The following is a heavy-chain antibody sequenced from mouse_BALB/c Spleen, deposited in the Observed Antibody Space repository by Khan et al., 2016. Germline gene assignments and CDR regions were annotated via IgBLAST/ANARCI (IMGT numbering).Heavy chain of an antibody. CDR1: GSAFSSYW. Sequence: QVQLQQSGAELVRPGSSVKISCQASGSAFSSYWMNWVKQRPGQGLEWIGQIYPGDGDTNYNGKFKGKATLTADKSSSTASMQLSSLTSEDSAVYLCARDYVYAMDYWGQGTSVTVSS. CDR2: IYPGDGDT. V-gene: IGHV1-80*01. CDR3: ARDYVYAMDY. J-gene: IGHJ4*01. D-gene: IGHD2-4*01.